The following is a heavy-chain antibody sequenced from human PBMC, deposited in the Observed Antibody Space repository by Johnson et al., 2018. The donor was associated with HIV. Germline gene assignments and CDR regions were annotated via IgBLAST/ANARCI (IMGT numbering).Heavy chain of an antibody. CDR3: TTTSSSGYTNSYAFDV. CDR2: IYSGGST. CDR1: GFTVSSNY. D-gene: IGHD6-6*01. J-gene: IGHJ3*01. V-gene: IGHV3-53*01. Sequence: VQLVESGGDLIQPGGSLRLSCAASGFTVSSNYMSWVRQAPGKGLEWVSVIYSGGSTYYADSVKGRFTISRDNSKNTLYLQMNSLKTEDTAVYYCTTTSSSGYTNSYAFDVWGQGTMVTVSS.